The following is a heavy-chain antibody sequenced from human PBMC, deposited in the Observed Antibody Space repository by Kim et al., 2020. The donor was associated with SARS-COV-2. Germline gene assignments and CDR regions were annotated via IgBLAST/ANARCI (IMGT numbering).Heavy chain of an antibody. Sequence: GGSLRLSCTASGFNFSSYEMNWVRQAPGKGLEWVSYISSSGISIYYADSVKGRFTISRDNAKNSLYLQLNSLRAEDTAVYYCARDMGQWSHSSGADYWGQGTLVTVSS. D-gene: IGHD3-10*01. CDR1: GFNFSSYE. V-gene: IGHV3-48*03. J-gene: IGHJ4*02. CDR3: ARDMGQWSHSSGADY. CDR2: ISSSGISI.